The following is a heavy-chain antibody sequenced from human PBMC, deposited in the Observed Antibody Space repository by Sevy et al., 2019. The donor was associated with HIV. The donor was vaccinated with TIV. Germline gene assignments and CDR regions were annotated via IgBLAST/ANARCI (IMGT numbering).Heavy chain of an antibody. CDR2: MSPNTGAT. CDR1: GYTFTTYD. Sequence: ASVKVSCAAFGYTFTTYDINWVRQAPGQGLEWMGWMSPNTGATGFAQKFQGRVTLTRNMSITTAYMELSSLTYEDTAIYYCARGGNGDFWSYEYYYYGMDVWGQGTTVTVSS. V-gene: IGHV1-8*01. D-gene: IGHD3-3*01. CDR3: ARGGNGDFWSYEYYYYGMDV. J-gene: IGHJ6*02.